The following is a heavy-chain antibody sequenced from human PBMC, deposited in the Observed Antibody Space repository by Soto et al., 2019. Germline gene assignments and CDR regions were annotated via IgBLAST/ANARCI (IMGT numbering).Heavy chain of an antibody. CDR3: ARGLDGEASVRGVKRNYYYMDV. V-gene: IGHV4-34*01. CDR1: GGSFSGYY. Sequence: QVQLQQWGAGLLKPSETLSLTCAVYGGSFSGYYWSWIRQPPGKGLEWIGEINHSGSTNYNPSLKSRVTISVDTSKNQFSRKLSSVTAAYTAVYYCARGLDGEASVRGVKRNYYYMDVWGKGTTVTVSS. J-gene: IGHJ6*03. D-gene: IGHD3-10*02. CDR2: INHSGST.